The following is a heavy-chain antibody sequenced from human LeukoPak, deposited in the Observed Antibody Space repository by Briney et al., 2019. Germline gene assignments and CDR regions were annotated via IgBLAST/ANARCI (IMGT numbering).Heavy chain of an antibody. D-gene: IGHD3-10*01. CDR2: IKSKPDDGTT. CDR3: TTEKYYYGSGSYYEDY. CDR1: GFTFSNAW. Sequence: GGSLRLSCAASGFTFSNAWMSWVRQAPGKGREWVGRIKSKPDDGTTDYAAPGKGRFTIPRDDSKNTLYLQINSLKTEDTAVYYCTTEKYYYGSGSYYEDYWGQGNLVTVSS. V-gene: IGHV3-15*01. J-gene: IGHJ4*02.